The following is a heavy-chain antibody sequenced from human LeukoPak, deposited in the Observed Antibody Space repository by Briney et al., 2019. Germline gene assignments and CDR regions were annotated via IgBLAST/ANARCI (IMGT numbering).Heavy chain of an antibody. V-gene: IGHV5-51*01. CDR2: IYPGDSDT. CDR3: ARHSYRGHYYDSSGIDY. Sequence: GESLQISCQGSGYSFTNYWIGWVRQMPGKGLEWMGIIYPGDSDTTYSPSFQGQVTISADKSISTAYLQWSGLKASDTAIYYCARHSYRGHYYDSSGIDYWGQGTLVTVSS. CDR1: GYSFTNYW. D-gene: IGHD3-22*01. J-gene: IGHJ4*02.